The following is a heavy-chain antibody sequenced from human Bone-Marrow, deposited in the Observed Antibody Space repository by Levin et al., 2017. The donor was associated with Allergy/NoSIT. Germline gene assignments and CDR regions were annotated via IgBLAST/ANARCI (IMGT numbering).Heavy chain of an antibody. D-gene: IGHD2-15*01. Sequence: PGMGFEWIVYIYHSGNTFYNPSLRSRVSLSVDTSKNQFSLRLNSVAAADTAVYFCARGAPWKLGYYFDYWGQGSLVTVSS. J-gene: IGHJ4*02. V-gene: IGHV4-30-2*01. CDR2: IYHSGNT. CDR3: ARGAPWKLGYYFDY.